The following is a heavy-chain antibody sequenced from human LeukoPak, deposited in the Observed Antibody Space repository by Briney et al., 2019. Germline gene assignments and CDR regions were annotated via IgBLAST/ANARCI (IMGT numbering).Heavy chain of an antibody. CDR2: INHSGST. D-gene: IGHD3-22*01. V-gene: IGHV4-34*01. CDR3: ARAYDSSGYYHFDY. Sequence: PSETLSLICAVYGGSFSGYYWSWIRQPPGKGLEWIGEINHSGSTNYNPSLKSRVTISVDTSKNQFSLKLSSVTAADTAVYYCARAYDSSGYYHFDYWGQGTLVTVSS. J-gene: IGHJ4*02. CDR1: GGSFSGYY.